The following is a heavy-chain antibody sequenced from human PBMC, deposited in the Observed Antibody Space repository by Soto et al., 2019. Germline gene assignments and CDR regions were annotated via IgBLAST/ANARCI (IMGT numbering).Heavy chain of an antibody. CDR3: ARANWYSEY. CDR2: IYYTGST. CDR1: CRSITNNC. Sequence: PLDTLSLTCTVACRSITNNCGSWIRQPPGKGLEWIGYIYYTGSTNYDPSLKSRVTMSVDTSKNQFSLNLASLTAADTAIYYCARANWYSEYWGQGTLVTVSS. V-gene: IGHV4-59*13. D-gene: IGHD7-27*01. J-gene: IGHJ4*02.